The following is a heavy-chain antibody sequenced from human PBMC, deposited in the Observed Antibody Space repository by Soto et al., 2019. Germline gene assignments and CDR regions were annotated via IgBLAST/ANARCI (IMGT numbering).Heavy chain of an antibody. D-gene: IGHD3-10*01. V-gene: IGHV4-59*08. J-gene: IGHJ4*02. CDR2: IYYSGST. Sequence: SETLSLTCTVSGGSISSYYWSWIRQPPGKGLEWIGYIYYSGSTNYNPSLKSRVTISVDTSKNQFSLKLSSVTAADTAVYYCAGAQTYYGSGSYYKKWGQGTLVTVSS. CDR3: AGAQTYYGSGSYYKK. CDR1: GGSISSYY.